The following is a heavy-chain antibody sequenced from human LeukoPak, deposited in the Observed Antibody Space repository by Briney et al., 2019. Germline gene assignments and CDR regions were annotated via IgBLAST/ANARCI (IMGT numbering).Heavy chain of an antibody. D-gene: IGHD5/OR15-5a*01. CDR2: INHSGST. CDR1: GGSFSGYY. Sequence: PSETLSLTCGLYGGSFSGYYWSWIRQPPGKGREWIGEINHSGSTIYHPSLKSRGTKSVDTSKNQLTLKLSSVTAADTAVYYCARGRGQGTRKTTQPAIRVYLQGGYMDVWGKGTTVTVSS. V-gene: IGHV4-34*01. J-gene: IGHJ6*03. CDR3: ARGRGQGTRKTTQPAIRVYLQGGYMDV.